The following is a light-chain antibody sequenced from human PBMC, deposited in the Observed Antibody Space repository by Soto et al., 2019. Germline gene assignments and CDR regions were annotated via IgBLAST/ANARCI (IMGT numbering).Light chain of an antibody. CDR1: SSDVGGYNY. CDR3: CSYAGSYLFRLYV. CDR2: DVS. Sequence: QSALTQPRSVSGSPGQSVTISCTGTSSDVGGYNYVSWYQQHPGKAPKLMIYDVSKRPSGVPDRFSGSKSGNTASLTISGLQAEDEADYYCCSYAGSYLFRLYVFGTGTKLTVL. J-gene: IGLJ1*01. V-gene: IGLV2-11*01.